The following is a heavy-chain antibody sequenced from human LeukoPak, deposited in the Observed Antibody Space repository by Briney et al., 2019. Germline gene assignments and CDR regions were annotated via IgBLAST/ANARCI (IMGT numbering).Heavy chain of an antibody. CDR2: IYYSGST. V-gene: IGHV4-30-2*03. D-gene: IGHD3-10*01. CDR1: GGSISSGDYY. J-gene: IGHJ4*02. CDR3: ARLTYGSGSYYNLDY. Sequence: ASQTLSLTCTVSGGSISSGDYYWSWIRQPPGKGLEWIGSIYYSGSTYYNPSLKSRVTISVDTSKNQFSLKLSSVTAADTAVYYCARLTYGSGSYYNLDYWGQGTLVTVSS.